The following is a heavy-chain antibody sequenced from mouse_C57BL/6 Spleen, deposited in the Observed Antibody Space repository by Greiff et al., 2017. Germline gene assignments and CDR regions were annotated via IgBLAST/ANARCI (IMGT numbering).Heavy chain of an antibody. CDR2: ISYDGSN. Sequence: VQLKESGPGLVKPSQSLSLTCSVTGYSITSGYYWNWIRQFPGNKLEWMGYISYDGSNNYNPSLKNRIAITRDTSKNQFFLKLNSVTTEDTATYYCARESDGYWGYWGQGTTLTVSS. CDR1: GYSITSGYY. J-gene: IGHJ2*01. V-gene: IGHV3-6*01. CDR3: ARESDGYWGY. D-gene: IGHD2-3*01.